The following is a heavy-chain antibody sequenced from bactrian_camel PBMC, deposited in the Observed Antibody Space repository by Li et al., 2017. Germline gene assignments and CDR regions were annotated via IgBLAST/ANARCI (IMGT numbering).Heavy chain of an antibody. CDR1: RLPYRLNA. CDR3: AAGRVCVDLGRGRPDY. J-gene: IGHJ4*01. CDR2: IIRRDGRT. V-gene: IGHV3S40*01. D-gene: IGHD4*01. Sequence: VQLVESGGGSVQTGGSLRLTCVASRLPYRLNAVAWFRQAPGKEREGVSAIIRRDGRTYYADSVKGRFTISQDNAKNTVFLQMNSLRPEDTAMYRCAAGRVCVDLGRGRPDYWGQGTQVTVS.